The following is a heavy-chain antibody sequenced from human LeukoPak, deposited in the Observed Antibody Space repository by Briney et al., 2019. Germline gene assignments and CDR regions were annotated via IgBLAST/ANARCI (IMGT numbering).Heavy chain of an antibody. CDR2: ISSSGSTI. CDR3: AELGITMIGGV. CDR1: GFIFSSYS. Sequence: GGSLRLSCAASGFIFSSYSMNWVRQAPGKGLEWVSYISSSGSTIYYADSVKGRFTVSRDNAKNSLYLQMNSLRAEDTAVYYCAELGITMIGGVWGKGTTVTISS. D-gene: IGHD3-10*02. V-gene: IGHV3-48*04. J-gene: IGHJ6*04.